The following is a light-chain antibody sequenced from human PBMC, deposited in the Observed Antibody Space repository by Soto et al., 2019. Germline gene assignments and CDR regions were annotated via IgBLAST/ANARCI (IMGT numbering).Light chain of an antibody. CDR2: DVS. Sequence: IVLTQSPATLSLSPGERATLSCGASQSLNSNFLAWYQKKAGLAPRLLIFDVSVRAPGIPDRFSGSGSVNAFTLTIWSLEPEDSAVYFCQHFADSPSFGGGTAVEIK. CDR3: QHFADSPS. J-gene: IGKJ4*01. CDR1: QSLNSNF. V-gene: IGKV3D-20*01.